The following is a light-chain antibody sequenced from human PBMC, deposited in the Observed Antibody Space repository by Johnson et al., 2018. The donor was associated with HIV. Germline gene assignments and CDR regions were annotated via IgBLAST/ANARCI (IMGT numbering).Light chain of an antibody. CDR3: GTWHTSLSAGGG. CDR2: DNN. CDR1: SSNIGNNY. V-gene: IGLV1-51*01. J-gene: IGLJ1*01. Sequence: QSVLTQPPSVSAAPGQKVTISCSGSSSNIGNNYVSWYQQLPGTAPKLLIYDNNKRPSGIPDRFSGSKSGTSATLGITGLQTGDEADYYCGTWHTSLSAGGGFGTGTKVTVL.